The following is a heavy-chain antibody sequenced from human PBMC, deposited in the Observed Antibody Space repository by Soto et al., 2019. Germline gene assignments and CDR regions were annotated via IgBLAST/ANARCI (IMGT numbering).Heavy chain of an antibody. V-gene: IGHV4-59*08. Sequence: PSETLSLTCAVSGASISTSYWSWVRQPPGKGLECIGYIAHTGDINYNPSLRSRATMSLDTPKNQFSLKLSSVTAADTAVYYCARTARLFDSWGQGALVT. D-gene: IGHD6-6*01. CDR1: GASISTSY. CDR2: IAHTGDI. CDR3: ARTARLFDS. J-gene: IGHJ4*02.